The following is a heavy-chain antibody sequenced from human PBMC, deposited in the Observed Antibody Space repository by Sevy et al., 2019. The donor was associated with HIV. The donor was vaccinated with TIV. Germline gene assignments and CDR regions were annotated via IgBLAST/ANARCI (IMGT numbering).Heavy chain of an antibody. D-gene: IGHD1-26*01. CDR3: AKDIEWAPQPASFDY. Sequence: GGSLRLSCAASGFTFDDYAMHWVRQAPGKGLEWVSGISWNSGSIGYADSVKGRFTISRIKAKNSQYMQMNSLRAEDTALYYCAKDIEWAPQPASFDYWGQGTLVTVSS. V-gene: IGHV3-9*01. CDR2: ISWNSGSI. J-gene: IGHJ4*02. CDR1: GFTFDDYA.